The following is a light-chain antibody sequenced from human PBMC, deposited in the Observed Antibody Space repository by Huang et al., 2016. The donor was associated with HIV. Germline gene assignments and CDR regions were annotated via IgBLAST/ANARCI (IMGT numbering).Light chain of an antibody. CDR1: QSVSSY. CDR3: QQRSNWPYT. Sequence: EVVLTQSPVTLSLSPGEVATLSCRASQSVSSYLAWYQQKPGQAPRLLIYDTSKRATDIPARCSGSGSGTDFTLTITSLEPEDFAVYYCQQRSNWPYTFGQGTKLDIK. CDR2: DTS. V-gene: IGKV3-11*01. J-gene: IGKJ2*01.